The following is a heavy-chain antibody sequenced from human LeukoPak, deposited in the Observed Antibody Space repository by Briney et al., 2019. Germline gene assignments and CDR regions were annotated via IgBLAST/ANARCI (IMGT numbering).Heavy chain of an antibody. CDR3: ARDRDGHYFDY. D-gene: IGHD2-21*02. J-gene: IGHJ4*02. V-gene: IGHV3-30*04. Sequence: GRSLRLSCAASGFTFSSYPMHWVRQAPGKGLEWVAVISYDGSNKYYADSVKGRFTISRDNSKNTLYLQMNSLRAEDTAVYYCARDRDGHYFDYWGQGTLVTVSS. CDR1: GFTFSSYP. CDR2: ISYDGSNK.